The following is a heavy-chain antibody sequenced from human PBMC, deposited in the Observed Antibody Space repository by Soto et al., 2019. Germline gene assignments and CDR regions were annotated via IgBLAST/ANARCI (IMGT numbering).Heavy chain of an antibody. J-gene: IGHJ6*03. Sequence: GGSLRLSCAASGFTFSDYYMSWIRQAPGKGLEWVSYISSSGSTIYYADSVKGRFTISRDNAKNSLYLQMNSLRAEDTAVYYCARDRGSSIGAMINSYYMDVWGKGTTVTVSS. CDR3: ARDRGSSIGAMINSYYMDV. V-gene: IGHV3-11*01. CDR2: ISSSGSTI. CDR1: GFTFSDYY. D-gene: IGHD6-6*01.